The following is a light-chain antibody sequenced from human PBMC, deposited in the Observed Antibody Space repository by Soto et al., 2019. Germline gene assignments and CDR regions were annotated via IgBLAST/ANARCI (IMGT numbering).Light chain of an antibody. Sequence: DIVMTQSPDSLAMSLGERATINCKSSQSVLYSSNNKNYLAWYQQKPGQPPKLLIYWASTREFGVPDRFSGSGSGTDFTLTVSNLQAEDVAVYYCQQYYSTPRTFGQGTKVQIK. CDR2: WAS. CDR3: QQYYSTPRT. V-gene: IGKV4-1*01. CDR1: QSVLYSSNNKNY. J-gene: IGKJ1*01.